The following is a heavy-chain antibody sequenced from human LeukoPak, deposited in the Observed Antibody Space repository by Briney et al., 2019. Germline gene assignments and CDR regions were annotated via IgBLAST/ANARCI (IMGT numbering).Heavy chain of an antibody. Sequence: GGSLRLSCAASGITVSSNSMNWVRQAPGKGLEWISLIYSGGRTSYADSVKGRFTISGDSSKNTVYLQMNNLRAEDTAVYYCARDACSGSSCLDYWGQGTLVTVSS. J-gene: IGHJ4*02. V-gene: IGHV3-66*01. CDR3: ARDACSGSSCLDY. CDR2: IYSGGRT. D-gene: IGHD2-2*01. CDR1: GITVSSNS.